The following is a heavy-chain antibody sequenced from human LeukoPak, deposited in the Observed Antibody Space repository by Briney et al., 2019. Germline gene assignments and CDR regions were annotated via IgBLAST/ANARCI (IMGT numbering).Heavy chain of an antibody. D-gene: IGHD3-22*01. Sequence: ASVKVSCKASGYTFTSCYMHWVRQAPGQGLEWMGIINPSGGNTSYAQKFQGRVSMTRDMSTSTAYMELSSLRSEDTAVYYCARKVPNDSSGYYYRGQFDPWGQGTLVTVSS. J-gene: IGHJ5*02. CDR2: INPSGGNT. CDR3: ARKVPNDSSGYYYRGQFDP. CDR1: GYTFTSCY. V-gene: IGHV1-46*01.